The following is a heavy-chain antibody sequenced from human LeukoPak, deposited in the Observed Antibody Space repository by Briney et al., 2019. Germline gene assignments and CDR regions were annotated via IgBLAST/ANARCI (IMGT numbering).Heavy chain of an antibody. Sequence: SETLSLTCTVSGGSISSYYWSWIRQPAGKGLEWIGRIYTSGSTNYNPSLKSRVTMSVDTSKNQFSLKLSPVTAADAAVYYCARAGGGYCSSTSCYTPPDYWGQGTLVTVSS. J-gene: IGHJ4*02. D-gene: IGHD2-2*01. CDR1: GGSISSYY. CDR3: ARAGGGYCSSTSCYTPPDY. V-gene: IGHV4-4*07. CDR2: IYTSGST.